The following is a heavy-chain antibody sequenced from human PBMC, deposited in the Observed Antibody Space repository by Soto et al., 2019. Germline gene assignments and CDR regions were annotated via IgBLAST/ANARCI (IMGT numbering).Heavy chain of an antibody. V-gene: IGHV3-53*01. J-gene: IGHJ4*02. D-gene: IGHD5-12*01. Sequence: GGSRRLSCAASGFTVSSNDMSWFRQAPWKGLDWFSVIYSGGITDYENAVKGRFTISTNNSKNTLSLLMTSLRAEDTAVYYCARISVANYFDYWGQGTLVTVSS. CDR2: IYSGGIT. CDR3: ARISVANYFDY. CDR1: GFTVSSND.